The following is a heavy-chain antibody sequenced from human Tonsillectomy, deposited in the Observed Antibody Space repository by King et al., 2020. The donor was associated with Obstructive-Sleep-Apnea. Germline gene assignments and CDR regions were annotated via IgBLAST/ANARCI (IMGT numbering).Heavy chain of an antibody. V-gene: IGHV2-5*02. CDR3: AHNRLAVAGTEAYYYGLDV. CDR2: IYWDGDK. J-gene: IGHJ6*02. CDR1: GFSLSTGGVG. Sequence: TLKESGPTLVKPTQTLTLTCTFSGFSLSTGGVGVGWIRQPPGKALEWLALIYWDGDKRYSPSLKSRLTITKDTSKNQVVLTMTNMDPVDTATYYCAHNRLAVAGTEAYYYGLDVWGQGTTVTVSS. D-gene: IGHD6-19*01.